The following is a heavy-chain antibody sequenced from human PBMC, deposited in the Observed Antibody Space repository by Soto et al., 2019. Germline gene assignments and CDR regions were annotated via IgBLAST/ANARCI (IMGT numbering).Heavy chain of an antibody. CDR3: ARAEGVHYDFWSGYHDY. Sequence: PSQTLSLTCAISGDSVSSNSAAWNWIRQSPSRGLEWLGRTYYRSKWYNDYAVSVKSRITINPDTSKNQFSLQLNSVTPEDTAVYYCARAEGVHYDFWSGYHDYWGQGTLVTVSS. V-gene: IGHV6-1*01. J-gene: IGHJ4*02. D-gene: IGHD3-3*01. CDR2: TYYRSKWYN. CDR1: GDSVSSNSAA.